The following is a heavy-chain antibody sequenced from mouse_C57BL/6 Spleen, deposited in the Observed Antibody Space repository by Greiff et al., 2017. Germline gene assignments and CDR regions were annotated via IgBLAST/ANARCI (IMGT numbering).Heavy chain of an antibody. CDR3: AREGTYYSNYGGYFDV. CDR1: GYSITSGYY. CDR2: ISYDGSN. Sequence: ESGPGLVKPSQSLSLTCSVTGYSITSGYYWNWIRQFPGNKLEWMGYISYDGSNNYNPSLKNRISITRDTSKNQFFLKLKSVTTEDTATYYCAREGTYYSNYGGYFDVWGTGTTVTVSS. D-gene: IGHD2-5*01. J-gene: IGHJ1*03. V-gene: IGHV3-6*01.